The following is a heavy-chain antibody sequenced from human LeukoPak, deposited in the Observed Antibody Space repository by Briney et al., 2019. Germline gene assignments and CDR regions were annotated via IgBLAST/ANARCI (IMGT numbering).Heavy chain of an antibody. CDR1: GFSFSGYS. J-gene: IGHJ3*02. D-gene: IGHD4-17*01. CDR3: ARVGDDGDYGPPFWAFDI. Sequence: GGSLRLSCGASGFSFSGYSMSWIRQPPGKGLEWVSSISISSSYIYYADSVKGRSTISRDNVKKSLFSQLDSLRAEDTAVYHCARVGDDGDYGPPFWAFDIWGQGTLVTVSS. CDR2: ISISSSYI. V-gene: IGHV3-21*01.